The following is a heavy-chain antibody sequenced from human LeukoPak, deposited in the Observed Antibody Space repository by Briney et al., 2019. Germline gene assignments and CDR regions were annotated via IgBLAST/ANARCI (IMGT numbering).Heavy chain of an antibody. CDR3: AGRRVLDASFDY. D-gene: IGHD3-16*01. V-gene: IGHV3-66*02. J-gene: IGHJ4*02. CDR2: IYSGDNT. CDR1: GFTVSNNY. Sequence: RGGLLRLSCAASGFTVSNNYMICVRYAPAKGLESVSVIYSGDNTYYVESVKGRFTISRDNSKNTLFLQMNRLRAEGTAVYYCAGRRVLDASFDYWGQGTLVTVSS.